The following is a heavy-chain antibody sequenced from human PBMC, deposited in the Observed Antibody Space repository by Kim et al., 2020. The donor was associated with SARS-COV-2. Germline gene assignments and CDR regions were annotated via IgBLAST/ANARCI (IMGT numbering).Heavy chain of an antibody. CDR3: AKDPRGRDGYNYFDY. Sequence: GGSLRLSCAASGFTFSSYAMSWVRQAPGKGLEWVSAISGSGGSTYYADSVKGRFTISRDNSKNTLYLQMNSLRAEDTAVYYCAKDPRGRDGYNYFDYWGQGTLVTVSS. J-gene: IGHJ4*02. V-gene: IGHV3-23*01. CDR2: ISGSGGST. D-gene: IGHD5-12*01. CDR1: GFTFSSYA.